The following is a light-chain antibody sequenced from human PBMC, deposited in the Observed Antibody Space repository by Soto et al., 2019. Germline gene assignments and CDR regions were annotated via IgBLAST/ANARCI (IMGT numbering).Light chain of an antibody. J-gene: IGKJ3*01. CDR3: QQYNNWPPGFT. CDR2: GAS. CDR1: QSVSSN. V-gene: IGKV3-15*01. Sequence: EIVMTQSPATLSVSPGERATPSCRASQSVSSNLAWYQQKPGQAPRLLIYGASTRATGIPARFSGSGSGTEFTLTISSLQSEDFAVYYCQQYNNWPPGFTFGPGTKVDIK.